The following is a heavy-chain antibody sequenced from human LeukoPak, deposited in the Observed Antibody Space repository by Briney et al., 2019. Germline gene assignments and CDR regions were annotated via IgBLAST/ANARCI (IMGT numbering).Heavy chain of an antibody. J-gene: IGHJ4*02. Sequence: SETLSLTCAVYGGSFSGYYWSWIRQPPGKGLEWIGEINHSGSTNYNPSLKSRVTISVDTSKNQFSLKLSSVTAADTAVYYCARGPSYFDYWGQGTLVTVS. V-gene: IGHV4-34*01. CDR1: GGSFSGYY. CDR2: INHSGST. CDR3: ARGPSYFDY.